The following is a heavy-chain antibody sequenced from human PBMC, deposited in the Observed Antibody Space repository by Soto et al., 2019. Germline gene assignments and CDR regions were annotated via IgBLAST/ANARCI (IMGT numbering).Heavy chain of an antibody. CDR1: GFTFSSYW. CDR2: INSDGSTT. J-gene: IGHJ4*02. Sequence: EVQLVESGGGLVQPGGSLRLSCAASGFTFSSYWMHWFRQAPGKGLVWVSRINSDGSTTSYADSVKGRFTISRDNAKNTLYLQMDSLRAEDTAMYYCAKVIAVAGGDFDYWGQGTLVTVSS. V-gene: IGHV3-74*01. CDR3: AKVIAVAGGDFDY. D-gene: IGHD6-19*01.